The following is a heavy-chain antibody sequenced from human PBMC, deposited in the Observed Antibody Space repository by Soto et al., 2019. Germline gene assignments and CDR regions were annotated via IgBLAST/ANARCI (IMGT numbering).Heavy chain of an antibody. CDR2: INPKSGGT. D-gene: IGHD2-8*01. CDR1: GYSFTDYH. Sequence: ASVKVSCKASGYSFTDYHIHWVRQAPGQGLEWLGRINPKSGGTSTAQKFQGWVTMTTDTSISTASMELTRLTSDDTAIYYCARGDSTDCSNGVCSFFYNHEMVVGGQGTTVTV. CDR3: ARGDSTDCSNGVCSFFYNHEMVV. V-gene: IGHV1-2*04. J-gene: IGHJ6*02.